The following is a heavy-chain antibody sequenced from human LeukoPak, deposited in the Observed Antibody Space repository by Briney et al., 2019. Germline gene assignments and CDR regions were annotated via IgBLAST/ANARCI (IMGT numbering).Heavy chain of an antibody. J-gene: IGHJ4*02. V-gene: IGHV4-39*01. CDR1: GGSINTVTYY. CDR2: IYYSGST. CDR3: ASLRYYGSAD. Sequence: SETLSLTCTVSGGSINTVTYYWGWIRQPPGKGLEWIGSIYYSGSTHNNASLEGRVTISVDTSKNQFSLKWTSVTAADTAVYYCASLRYYGSADWGQGTLVTVSS. D-gene: IGHD3-10*01.